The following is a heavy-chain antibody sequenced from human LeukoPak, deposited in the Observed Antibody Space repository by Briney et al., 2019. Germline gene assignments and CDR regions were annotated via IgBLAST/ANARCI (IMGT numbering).Heavy chain of an antibody. D-gene: IGHD3-3*01. CDR1: GYTFTIYD. CDR3: ARMDFWSGYSHFDY. Sequence: ASVTVSFTASGYTFTIYDINWVRQATGQGLEWMGWMNPNSGNTGYAQKFQGRVTMTRNTSISTAYMELSSLRSEDTAVYYCARMDFWSGYSHFDYWGQGTLVTVSS. J-gene: IGHJ4*02. V-gene: IGHV1-8*01. CDR2: MNPNSGNT.